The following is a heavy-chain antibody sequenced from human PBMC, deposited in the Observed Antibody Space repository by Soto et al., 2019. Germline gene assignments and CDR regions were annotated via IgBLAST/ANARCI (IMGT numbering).Heavy chain of an antibody. CDR3: APYSSSSSTPHWFDP. D-gene: IGHD6-6*01. V-gene: IGHV3-23*01. CDR2: ISGSGGST. CDR1: GFTFSSYA. J-gene: IGHJ5*02. Sequence: EVQLLESGGGLVQPGGSLRLSCAASGFTFSSYAMSWVRQAPGKGLEWVSAISGSGGSTYYADSVKGRFTISRDNSKNTLYLQMNSLRAEDTAVYYCAPYSSSSSTPHWFDPWGQGTLVTVSS.